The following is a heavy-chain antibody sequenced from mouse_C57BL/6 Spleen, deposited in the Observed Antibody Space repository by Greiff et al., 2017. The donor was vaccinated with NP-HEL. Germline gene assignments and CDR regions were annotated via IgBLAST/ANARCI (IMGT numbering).Heavy chain of an antibody. D-gene: IGHD1-1*01. CDR2: IDPENGDT. Sequence: VQLQQSGAELVRPGASVKLSCTASGFNIKDDYMHWVKQRPEQGLEWIGWIDPENGDTEYASKFQGKATITADTSSNTAYLQLSSLTSEDTAVYYCTAYDGSSRYYFDYWGQGTTLTVSS. CDR1: GFNIKDDY. V-gene: IGHV14-4*01. CDR3: TAYDGSSRYYFDY. J-gene: IGHJ2*01.